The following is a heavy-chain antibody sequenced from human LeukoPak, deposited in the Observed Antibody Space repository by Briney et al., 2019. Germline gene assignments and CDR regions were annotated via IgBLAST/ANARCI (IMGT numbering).Heavy chain of an antibody. D-gene: IGHD1-26*01. CDR3: ATGDSGSFIPDY. Sequence: ASVKVSCKASGGTFSSYAISWVRQAPGQGPEWMGGIIPIFGTANYAQKFQGRVTITADKSTSTAYMELSSLRSEDTAVYYCATGDSGSFIPDYWGQGTLVTVSS. CDR2: IIPIFGTA. J-gene: IGHJ4*02. CDR1: GGTFSSYA. V-gene: IGHV1-69*06.